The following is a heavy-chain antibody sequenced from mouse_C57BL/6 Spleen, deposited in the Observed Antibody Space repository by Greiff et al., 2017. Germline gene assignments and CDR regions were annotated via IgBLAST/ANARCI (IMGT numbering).Heavy chain of an antibody. V-gene: IGHV1-72*01. J-gene: IGHJ4*01. CDR2: IDPNSGGT. CDR3: AREGVTTVAAGGYYYAMDY. D-gene: IGHD1-1*01. CDR1: GYTFTSYW. Sequence: QVQLQQPGAELVKPGASVKLSCKASGYTFTSYWMHWVKQRPGRGLEWIGRIDPNSGGTKYNEKFKSKATLTVDKPSSTAYMQLSSLTSEDSAVYYCAREGVTTVAAGGYYYAMDYWGQGTSVTVSS.